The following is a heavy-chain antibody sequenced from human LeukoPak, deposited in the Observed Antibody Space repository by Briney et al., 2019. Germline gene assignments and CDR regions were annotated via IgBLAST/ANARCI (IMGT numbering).Heavy chain of an antibody. V-gene: IGHV3-48*03. D-gene: IGHD3-16*01. CDR1: GFNFSTYE. J-gene: IGHJ5*02. Sequence: GGSLRLSCAGSGFNFSTYEMNWVRQAPGKGLEWLSYISSRGSSIYYADSVKGRFTISRDKSKNTLYLQMNSLRAEDTAVYYCARSSLKLWTYDSWGQGTLVTVSS. CDR2: ISSRGSSI. CDR3: ARSSLKLWTYDS.